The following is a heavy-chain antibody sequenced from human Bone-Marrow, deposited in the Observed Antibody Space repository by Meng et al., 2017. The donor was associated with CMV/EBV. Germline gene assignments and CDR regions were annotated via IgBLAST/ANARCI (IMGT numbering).Heavy chain of an antibody. V-gene: IGHV1-69*05. CDR2: IIPVFGTA. Sequence: SVKVSCKASGGTFKIYAINWVRQASGQGLEWMGGIIPVFGTANFAQKFQGRLTITTDESTSTAYMELSSLTSDDTAVYFCVRGVPYDASDIWGQGTLVTVSS. D-gene: IGHD3-10*01. CDR3: VRGVPYDASDI. CDR1: GGTFKIYA. J-gene: IGHJ3*02.